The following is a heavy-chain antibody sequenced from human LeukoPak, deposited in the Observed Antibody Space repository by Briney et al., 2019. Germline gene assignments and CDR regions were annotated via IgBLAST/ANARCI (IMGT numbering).Heavy chain of an antibody. J-gene: IGHJ6*02. CDR1: GYTLTELS. Sequence: SVKVSCKVSGYTLTELSMHWVRQAPGKGLEWMGGFDPEDGETIYAQKFQGRVTMTEDTSTDTAYMELSSLRSEDTAVYYCATSTIFGVDPPYYYYGMDVWGQGTTVTVSS. V-gene: IGHV1-24*01. D-gene: IGHD3-3*01. CDR3: ATSTIFGVDPPYYYYGMDV. CDR2: FDPEDGET.